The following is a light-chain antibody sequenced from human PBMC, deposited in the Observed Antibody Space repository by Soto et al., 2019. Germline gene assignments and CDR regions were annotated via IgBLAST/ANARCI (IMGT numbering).Light chain of an antibody. CDR1: QSVSSY. J-gene: IGKJ5*01. CDR3: QQRSNWPIT. V-gene: IGKV3-11*01. CDR2: DTS. Sequence: EIVLTQSPATLSLSPGERATLSCSASQSVSSYLAWYQQKPGQPPRLLSSDTSNRATGIPARFSGSGSGTEFTLTISSLDPEDFAVYYCQQRSNWPITFGQGTRLEIK.